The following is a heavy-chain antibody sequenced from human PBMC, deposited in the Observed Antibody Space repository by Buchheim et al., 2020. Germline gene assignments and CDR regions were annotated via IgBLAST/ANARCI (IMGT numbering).Heavy chain of an antibody. V-gene: IGHV4-34*01. CDR1: GGSFSGYY. CDR3: ARVGHYDFWSGYYDY. CDR2: INHSGST. J-gene: IGHJ4*02. D-gene: IGHD3-3*01. Sequence: QVQLQQWGAGLLKPSETLSLTCAVYGGSFSGYYWSWIRQPPGKGLEWIGEINHSGSTNYNPSLKSRVTISVDTSKNQFSLKLSSVTAADTAVYYCARVGHYDFWSGYYDYWGQGTL.